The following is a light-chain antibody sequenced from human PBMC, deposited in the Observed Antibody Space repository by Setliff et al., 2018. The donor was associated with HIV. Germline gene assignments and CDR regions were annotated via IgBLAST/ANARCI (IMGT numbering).Light chain of an antibody. CDR3: GTWDTGLSNFV. CDR1: LSNIGTTY. J-gene: IGLJ1*01. V-gene: IGLV1-51*01. Sequence: QSVLTQPPSVSAAPEQKVTISCSGTLSNIGTTYVSWYKQLPGRAPKLLLYDNDKRPSDTPDRFSGSKYGTSAILDITALQTGDEADYYCGTWDTGLSNFVFGSGTKVTVL. CDR2: DND.